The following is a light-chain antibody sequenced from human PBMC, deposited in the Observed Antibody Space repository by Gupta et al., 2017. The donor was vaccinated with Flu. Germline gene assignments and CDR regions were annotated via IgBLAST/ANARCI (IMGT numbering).Light chain of an antibody. Sequence: QSALTQPPSASGSPGPSVTISCTGTSSDVGGYDFVSWYQQHPGNAPNLMIYEVSKRPSGVPNRFSGSKSGNTASLTVAGLRAEDEADYYCCSYAGSNNYVFGAGTKVTVL. CDR1: SSDVGGYDF. V-gene: IGLV2-8*01. J-gene: IGLJ1*01. CDR3: CSYAGSNNYV. CDR2: EVS.